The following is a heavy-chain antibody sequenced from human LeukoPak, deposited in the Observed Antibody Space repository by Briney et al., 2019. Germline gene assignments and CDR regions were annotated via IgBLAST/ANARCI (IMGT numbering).Heavy chain of an antibody. CDR3: ARGGYSYSKNWFAP. CDR1: GESFSGYY. Sequence: SATLSLTCAVYGESFSGYYWSWIRQPPGKGLEWIGEINHSGSTNYNPSLKSRVTISVDTSKNQFSLKLSAVTAADTAVYYCARGGYSYSKNWFAPWGQGTLVTVSS. J-gene: IGHJ5*02. D-gene: IGHD5-18*01. CDR2: INHSGST. V-gene: IGHV4-34*01.